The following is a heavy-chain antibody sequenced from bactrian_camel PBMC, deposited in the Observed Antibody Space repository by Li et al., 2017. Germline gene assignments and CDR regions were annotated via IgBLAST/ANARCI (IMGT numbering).Heavy chain of an antibody. CDR3: AAMVFPQGLDVVDYFKTGGPEYEYNY. CDR2: ITSDGST. CDR1: GFSFDDSD. V-gene: IGHV3S63*01. Sequence: VESGGGSVQAGGSLKLSCTASGFSFDDSDMARYRQAPGTKCELVSTITSDGSTYYSDSVKGRFTISQDNAKNTVSLQMNRLKPEDTAMYYCAAMVFPQGLDVVDYFKTGGPEYEYNYWGQGTQVTVS. J-gene: IGHJ4*01. D-gene: IGHD2*01.